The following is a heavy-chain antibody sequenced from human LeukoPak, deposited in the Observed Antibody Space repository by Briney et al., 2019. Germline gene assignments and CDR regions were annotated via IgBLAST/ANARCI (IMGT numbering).Heavy chain of an antibody. J-gene: IGHJ4*02. CDR1: GYSFSNYW. CDR2: IYPGDSDT. D-gene: IGHD3-10*01. V-gene: IGHV5-51*01. CDR3: ARRDGSYYRY. Sequence: GESLQISCKGSGYSFSNYWIGWVRQMPGKGLECMGIIYPGDSDTRYSPSFQGLVTISADKSISTAYLQWSSLKASDTAMYYCARRDGSYYRYWGQGSLVTVSS.